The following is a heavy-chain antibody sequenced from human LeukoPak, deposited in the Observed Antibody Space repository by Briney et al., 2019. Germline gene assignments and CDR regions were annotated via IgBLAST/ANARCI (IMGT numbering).Heavy chain of an antibody. J-gene: IGHJ4*02. CDR1: GFSLTNYGMC. D-gene: IGHD5-18*01. CDR2: IDWDGDE. Sequence: SGPALVKPTQTLTLTCSFSGFSLTNYGMCVSWIRQSPGKPLEWLARIDWDGDEWFTTSLKTRLSISKDTSKNQVVLTMTNMDPADTATYYCARDQMTVMVLGIFDYWGQGTLVTVSS. CDR3: ARDQMTVMVLGIFDY. V-gene: IGHV2-70*11.